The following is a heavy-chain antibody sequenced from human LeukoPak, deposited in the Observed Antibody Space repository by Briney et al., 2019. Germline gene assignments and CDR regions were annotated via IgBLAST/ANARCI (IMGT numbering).Heavy chain of an antibody. CDR3: ASESMDY. J-gene: IGHJ4*02. Sequence: GGSLRLSCAASGFTFSSYSMNWVRQAPGKGLEWIGCISSSSSYIYYADSVKGGFTTSRHNAKNPLYLQMNRLRAEHTAVYYSASESMDYSGQGTLVTDSS. V-gene: IGHV3-21*01. CDR1: GFTFSSYS. D-gene: IGHD2-8*01. CDR2: ISSSSSYI.